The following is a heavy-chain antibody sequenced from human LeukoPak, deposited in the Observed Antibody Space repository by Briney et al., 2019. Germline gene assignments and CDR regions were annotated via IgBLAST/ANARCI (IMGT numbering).Heavy chain of an antibody. D-gene: IGHD3-9*01. V-gene: IGHV1-18*01. Sequence: ASVKVSCKASGYTFTSYGISWVRQAPGQGLEWMGWISAYNGNTNYAQKLQGRVTMTTDTSTSTAYMELRSLRSDVTAVYYCARDNYDILTGYYKVFDYWGQGTLVTVSS. CDR2: ISAYNGNT. J-gene: IGHJ4*02. CDR3: ARDNYDILTGYYKVFDY. CDR1: GYTFTSYG.